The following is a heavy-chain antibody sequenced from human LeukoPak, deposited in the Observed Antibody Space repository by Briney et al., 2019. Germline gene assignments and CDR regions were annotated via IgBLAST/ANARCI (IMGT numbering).Heavy chain of an antibody. CDR2: INTKSGRT. CDR1: GYSFTDYY. J-gene: IGHJ5*02. V-gene: IGHV1-2*02. CDR3: ARADFIDAGPYLIGP. Sequence: EASVRVSCKTSGYSFTDYYIHRVRQAPGQGLEWMGWINTKSGRTSSARKFQGRVTITRDPSITTVYMDMAWLTSDDTAIYFCARADFIDAGPYLIGPWGQGTLVTVSS. D-gene: IGHD3-3*01.